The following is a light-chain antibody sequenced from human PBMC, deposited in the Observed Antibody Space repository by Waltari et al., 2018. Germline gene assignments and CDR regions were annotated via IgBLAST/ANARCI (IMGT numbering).Light chain of an antibody. J-gene: IGLJ2*01. V-gene: IGLV2-23*01. Sequence: QSALTQPASVSGSPGQSITISCTGSSNVGSYPFVSWYQHHPGKAPKVIICEDTERPSGVSNRFSASKSGETASLTISGLQAEDEADYYCCSYSRTSVIFGGGTKVTVL. CDR1: SNVGSYPF. CDR3: CSYSRTSVI. CDR2: EDT.